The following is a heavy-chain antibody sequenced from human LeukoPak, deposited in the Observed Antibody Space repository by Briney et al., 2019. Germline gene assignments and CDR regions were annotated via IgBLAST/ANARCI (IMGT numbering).Heavy chain of an antibody. CDR2: INPNSGGT. V-gene: IGHV1-2*02. D-gene: IGHD6-13*01. CDR3: ARVPGYSSSWGHFDY. J-gene: IGHJ4*02. CDR1: GCTFTGYY. Sequence: ASVKVSCKASGCTFTGYYMHWVRQAPGQGLEWMGWINPNSGGTNYAQKFQGRVTMTRDTSISTAYMELSRLRSDDTAVYYCARVPGYSSSWGHFDYWGQGTLVTVSS.